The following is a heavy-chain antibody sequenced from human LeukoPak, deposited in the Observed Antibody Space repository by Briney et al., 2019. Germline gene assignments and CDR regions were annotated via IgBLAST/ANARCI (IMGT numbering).Heavy chain of an antibody. Sequence: GGSLRLSCAASGFTFSSYWMSWVRQAPGKGLEWVANIKQDVGEKYYVDSVKGRFTISRDNAKNSLYLQMNSLRPEDTAVYYCARPPYSSSSDYWGQGTLVTVSS. CDR1: GFTFSSYW. CDR3: ARPPYSSSSDY. D-gene: IGHD6-6*01. V-gene: IGHV3-7*01. J-gene: IGHJ4*02. CDR2: IKQDVGEK.